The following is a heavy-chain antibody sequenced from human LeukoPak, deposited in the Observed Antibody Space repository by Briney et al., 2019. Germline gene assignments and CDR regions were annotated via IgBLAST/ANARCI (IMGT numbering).Heavy chain of an antibody. CDR2: INPNSGGT. J-gene: IGHJ4*02. CDR1: GYTFTGYY. D-gene: IGHD3-22*01. V-gene: IGHV1-2*06. CDR3: ARAYYYDSSGLWYFDY. Sequence: ASVKVSCKASGYTFTGYYMHWVRQAPGQGLEWMGRINPNSGGTNYAQKFQGRVTMTRDTSISTAYMELSRLRSDDTAVYYCARAYYYDSSGLWYFDYWGQGTLVTVSS.